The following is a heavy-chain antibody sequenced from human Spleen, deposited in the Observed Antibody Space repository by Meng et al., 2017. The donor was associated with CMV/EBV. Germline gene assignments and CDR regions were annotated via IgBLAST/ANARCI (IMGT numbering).Heavy chain of an antibody. D-gene: IGHD3-3*01. J-gene: IGHJ4*02. Sequence: GESLKISCAASGFTFSSYGMHWVRQAPGKGLEWVAFIRYDGSDKYYADSVKGRFTISRDNSKNTLYLQMNSLRAEDTAVYYCAKDSPFLRFSKWGQGTLVTVSS. CDR3: AKDSPFLRFSK. CDR2: IRYDGSDK. CDR1: GFTFSSYG. V-gene: IGHV3-30*02.